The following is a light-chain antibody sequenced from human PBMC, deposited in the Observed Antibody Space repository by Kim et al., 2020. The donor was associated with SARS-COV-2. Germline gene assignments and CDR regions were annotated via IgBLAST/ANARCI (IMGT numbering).Light chain of an antibody. CDR3: QQYGSSRWT. Sequence: EVVLTQSPGTMSLSPGERATLSCRASQSVNSNYLGWYQQKRGQAPRLLIYGASSRASGVPDRFSGSWSGTDFTLTINRLEPEDFAVYYCQQYGSSRWTFGQGTKVDIK. J-gene: IGKJ1*01. CDR1: QSVNSNY. V-gene: IGKV3-20*01. CDR2: GAS.